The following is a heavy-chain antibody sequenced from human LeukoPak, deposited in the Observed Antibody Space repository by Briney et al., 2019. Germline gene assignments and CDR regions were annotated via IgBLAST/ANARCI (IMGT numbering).Heavy chain of an antibody. V-gene: IGHV3-30*18. CDR1: GFTFSSYG. D-gene: IGHD3-10*01. CDR3: AKEALSGSGSYSFDY. Sequence: PGGSLRLSCAASGFTFSSYGMHWVRQAPGKGLEWVAVISYDGSNNYYADSVKGRFTISRDNSKNTLYLQMNSLRAEDTAVYYCAKEALSGSGSYSFDYWGQGTLVTVSS. J-gene: IGHJ4*02. CDR2: ISYDGSNN.